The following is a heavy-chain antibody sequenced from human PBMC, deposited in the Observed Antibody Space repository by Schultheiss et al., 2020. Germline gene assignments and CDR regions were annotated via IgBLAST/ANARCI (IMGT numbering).Heavy chain of an antibody. V-gene: IGHV3-48*03. CDR1: GFTFSSYE. CDR3: ARDRVGYCSSTSCYPYYYYGMDV. CDR2: ISSSGSTI. Sequence: GESLKISCAASGFTFSSYEMNWVRQAPGKGLEWVSYISSSGSTIYYADSVKGRFTISRDNSKNTLYLQMNSLRAEDTAVYYCARDRVGYCSSTSCYPYYYYGMDVWGQGTTVNVYS. J-gene: IGHJ6*02. D-gene: IGHD2-2*01.